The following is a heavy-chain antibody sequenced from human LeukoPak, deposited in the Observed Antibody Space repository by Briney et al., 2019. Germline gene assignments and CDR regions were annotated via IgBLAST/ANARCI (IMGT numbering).Heavy chain of an antibody. CDR2: FDPEDGET. Sequence: GASVKVSCKASGYTFTGYYMHWVRQATGQGLEWMGGFDPEDGETIYAQKFQGRVTMTEDTSTDTAYMELSSLRSEDTAVYYCATTKQWLVPFDYWGQGTLVTVSS. V-gene: IGHV1-24*01. D-gene: IGHD6-19*01. CDR3: ATTKQWLVPFDY. J-gene: IGHJ4*02. CDR1: GYTFTGYY.